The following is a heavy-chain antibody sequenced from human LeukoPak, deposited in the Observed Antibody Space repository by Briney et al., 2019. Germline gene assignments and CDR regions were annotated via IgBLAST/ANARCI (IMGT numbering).Heavy chain of an antibody. J-gene: IGHJ4*02. CDR3: ARDRDMITFGGANFDY. CDR1: GYTFTSYG. D-gene: IGHD3-16*01. Sequence: ASVKVSCKASGYTFTSYGISWVRQAPGQGLEWMGWISAYNGNTNYAQKLQGRVTMTTDTFTSTAYMELRSLRSDDTAVYYCARDRDMITFGGANFDYWGQGTLVTVSS. CDR2: ISAYNGNT. V-gene: IGHV1-18*01.